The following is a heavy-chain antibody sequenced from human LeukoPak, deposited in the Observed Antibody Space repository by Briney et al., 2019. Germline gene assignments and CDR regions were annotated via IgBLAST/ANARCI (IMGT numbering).Heavy chain of an antibody. CDR3: ASPEILQFDY. V-gene: IGHV3-48*01. CDR2: ISSSSSTI. CDR1: GFTFNSYS. J-gene: IGHJ4*02. Sequence: GGSLRLSCAASGFTFNSYSMNWVRQAPGKGLEWVSYISSSSSTIYYADSVKGRFTISRDNAKNSLYLQMNSLRAEDTAVYYCASPEILQFDYWGQGTLVTVSS.